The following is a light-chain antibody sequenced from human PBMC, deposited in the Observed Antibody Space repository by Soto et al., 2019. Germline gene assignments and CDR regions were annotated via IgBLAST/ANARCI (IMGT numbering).Light chain of an antibody. CDR3: QQAYSFPIT. V-gene: IGKV1D-12*01. CDR1: QDIAGY. CDR2: GAS. J-gene: IGKJ5*01. Sequence: DIDVTQSPCSCSSSVIDIVSIAFRASQDIAGYLAWYQHKPGRTPELLIHGASRLQSGVPARFSGSGSGTDFTLSINSLQPEDFATYYCQQAYSFPITFGHGTRLEI.